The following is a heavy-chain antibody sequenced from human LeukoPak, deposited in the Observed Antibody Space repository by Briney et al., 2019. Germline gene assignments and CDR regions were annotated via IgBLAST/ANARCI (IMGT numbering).Heavy chain of an antibody. Sequence: GGSLRLSCAASGFTVSGHYMTWVRQAPGKGLEWVSLMDSGGSTYYADSVKGRFIISRDNSRDTLYLQMNTLRAEDTAVYYCARSGGLQKFDCWGQGTLVTVSS. J-gene: IGHJ4*02. D-gene: IGHD4-11*01. V-gene: IGHV3-53*05. CDR1: GFTVSGHY. CDR3: ARSGGLQKFDC. CDR2: MDSGGST.